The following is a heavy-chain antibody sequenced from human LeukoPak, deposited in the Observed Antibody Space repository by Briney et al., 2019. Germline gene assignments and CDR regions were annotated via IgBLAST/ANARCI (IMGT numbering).Heavy chain of an antibody. CDR3: AKYHSRFGALFLAGY. Sequence: GGSLRLSCAASGFTFSSYGMHWVRQAPGKGLEWVAVISYDGSNKYYADSVKGRFTISRDNSKNTLYLQMNSLRAEDTAVYYCAKYHSRFGALFLAGYWGQGTLVTVSS. CDR2: ISYDGSNK. CDR1: GFTFSSYG. V-gene: IGHV3-30*18. D-gene: IGHD3-10*01. J-gene: IGHJ4*02.